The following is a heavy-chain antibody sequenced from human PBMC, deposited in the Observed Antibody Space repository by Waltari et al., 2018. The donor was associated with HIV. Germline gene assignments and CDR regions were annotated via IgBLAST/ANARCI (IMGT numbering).Heavy chain of an antibody. D-gene: IGHD6-13*01. CDR2: IYYTGNP. J-gene: IGHJ5*01. Sequence: QLHLQESGPGLVKPSETLSLTCTVSGDSITSGSYYLGWIRQSPGKCLEWIGTIYYTGNPYYSPSLESRVTISGYTSKGLFSLKLSSVTAADTAVYYCARRHSSSWFDSWGQGTLVTVSS. CDR3: ARRHSSSWFDS. V-gene: IGHV4-39*01. CDR1: GDSITSGSYY.